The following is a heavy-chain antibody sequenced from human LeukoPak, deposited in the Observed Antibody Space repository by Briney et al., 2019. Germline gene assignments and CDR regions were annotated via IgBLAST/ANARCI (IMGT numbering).Heavy chain of an antibody. Sequence: GGSLRLSCAASGFTFSSYGMHWVRQAPGKGLEWVSHISSSGSTIYYADSVKGRFTISRDNAKNSLYLQMNSLRVEDTAVYYCARSSGWYHRGPDYYYYYMDVWGKGTTVTVS. CDR2: ISSSGSTI. CDR1: GFTFSSYG. J-gene: IGHJ6*03. CDR3: ARSSGWYHRGPDYYYYYMDV. D-gene: IGHD6-19*01. V-gene: IGHV3-48*04.